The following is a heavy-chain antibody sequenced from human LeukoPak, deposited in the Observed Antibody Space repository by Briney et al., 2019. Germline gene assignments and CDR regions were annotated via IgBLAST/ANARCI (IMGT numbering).Heavy chain of an antibody. J-gene: IGHJ4*02. Sequence: GGSLRLSCAASGFTFSSYWMHWVRQAPGKGLEWVSSISSSSSYIYYADSVKGRFTISRDNAKNSLYLQMNSLRAEDTAVYYCARDIPPFYGDYAAILDYWGQGTLVTVSS. CDR3: ARDIPPFYGDYAAILDY. CDR2: ISSSSSYI. CDR1: GFTFSSYW. V-gene: IGHV3-21*01. D-gene: IGHD4-17*01.